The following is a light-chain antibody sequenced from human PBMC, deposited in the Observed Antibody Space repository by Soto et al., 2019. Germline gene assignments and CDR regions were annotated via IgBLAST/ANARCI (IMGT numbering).Light chain of an antibody. Sequence: QSVLTQPPSVSGAPGQRVTISCTGSSSNIGAGYDVHWYQQLPGTAPKLLIYGNSNRPSGVPDRFSGSKSGTSASLAITGLQAEHEADYYCQSYDSSLRGWVFGGGTKVTVL. V-gene: IGLV1-40*01. CDR3: QSYDSSLRGWV. CDR1: SSNIGAGYD. CDR2: GNS. J-gene: IGLJ3*02.